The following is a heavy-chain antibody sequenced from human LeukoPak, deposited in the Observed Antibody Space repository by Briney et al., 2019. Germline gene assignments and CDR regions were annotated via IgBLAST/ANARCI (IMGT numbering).Heavy chain of an antibody. CDR1: GYTLTELS. Sequence: ASVKVSCKVSGYTLTELSMHWVRQAPGKGLEWMGGFDPEDGETIYAQKFQGRVTMTEDTSTDTAYMELSSLRSEDTAVYYCARGGTYDFWSDYPSAGLDVWGQGTTVTVSS. D-gene: IGHD3-3*01. J-gene: IGHJ6*02. V-gene: IGHV1-24*01. CDR2: FDPEDGET. CDR3: ARGGTYDFWSDYPSAGLDV.